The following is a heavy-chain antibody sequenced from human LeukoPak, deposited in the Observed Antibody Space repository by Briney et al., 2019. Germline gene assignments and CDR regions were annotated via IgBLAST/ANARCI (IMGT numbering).Heavy chain of an antibody. J-gene: IGHJ5*02. D-gene: IGHD3-10*01. Sequence: PGGSLRLSCAASGFTFSSYSMNWVRQALGKGLEWVSYISSSSSTIYYADSVKGRFTISRDNAKNSLYLQMNSLRAEDTAVYYCAREPYYYGSGSHMGNWFDPWGQGTLVTVSS. CDR3: AREPYYYGSGSHMGNWFDP. V-gene: IGHV3-48*01. CDR1: GFTFSSYS. CDR2: ISSSSSTI.